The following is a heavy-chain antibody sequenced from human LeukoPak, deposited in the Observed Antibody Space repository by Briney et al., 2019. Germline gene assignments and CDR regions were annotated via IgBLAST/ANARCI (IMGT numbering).Heavy chain of an antibody. D-gene: IGHD3-22*01. J-gene: IGHJ4*02. CDR2: IYYSGRT. CDR1: VGSISIYY. CDR3: ARQSGYYYAGGGNFDY. V-gene: IGHV4-59*01. Sequence: SETLSLTCTLSVGSISIYYWSCIRQPPGKGLEWSGYIYYSGRTNYNLSLKSRVTISVDTSKNQFSLKLSSVSAADTAVYYCARQSGYYYAGGGNFDYWGQGTLVTVSS.